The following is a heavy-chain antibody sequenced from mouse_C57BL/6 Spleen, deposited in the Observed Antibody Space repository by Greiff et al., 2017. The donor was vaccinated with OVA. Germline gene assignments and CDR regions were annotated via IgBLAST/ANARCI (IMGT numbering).Heavy chain of an antibody. V-gene: IGHV1-55*01. Sequence: QVQLQQPGAELVKPGASVKMSCKASGYTFTSYWITWVKQRPGQGLEWIGDIYPGSGSTNYNEKFKSKATLTVDTSSSTAYMQLSSLTSEDSAVYYCARSGTGPYYFDYRGQGTTLTVSS. CDR3: ARSGTGPYYFDY. J-gene: IGHJ2*01. D-gene: IGHD3-1*01. CDR1: GYTFTSYW. CDR2: IYPGSGST.